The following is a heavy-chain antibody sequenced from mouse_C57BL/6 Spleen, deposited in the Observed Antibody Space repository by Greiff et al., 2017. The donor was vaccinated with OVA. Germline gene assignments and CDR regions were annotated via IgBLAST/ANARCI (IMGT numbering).Heavy chain of an antibody. Sequence: QVQLKQPGAELVKPGASVKLSCKASGYTFTSYWMHWVKQRPGRGLEWIGRIDPNSGGTKYNEKFKSKATLTVDKPSSTAYMQLSSLTSEDSAVYYCARSPYYSPGFAYWGQGTLVTVSA. J-gene: IGHJ3*01. CDR3: ARSPYYSPGFAY. CDR1: GYTFTSYW. V-gene: IGHV1-72*01. CDR2: IDPNSGGT. D-gene: IGHD2-12*01.